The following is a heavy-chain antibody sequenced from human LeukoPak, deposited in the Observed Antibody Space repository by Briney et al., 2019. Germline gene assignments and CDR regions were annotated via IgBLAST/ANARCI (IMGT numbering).Heavy chain of an antibody. CDR2: ISWNSGSI. J-gene: IGHJ6*02. CDR1: GFTFDDYA. V-gene: IGHV3-9*01. CDR3: AKDIALYYYYYGMDV. Sequence: GRSLRLSCAASGFTFDDYAMHWVRQAPGKGLEWVSGISWNSGSIGYADSVKGRFTISRDNAKNSLYLQMNSLRAEDTALYYCAKDIALYYYYYGMDVWGQGTTVTVSS.